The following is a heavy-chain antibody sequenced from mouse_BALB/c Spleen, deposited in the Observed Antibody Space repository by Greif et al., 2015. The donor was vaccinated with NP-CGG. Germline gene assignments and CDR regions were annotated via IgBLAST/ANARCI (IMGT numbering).Heavy chain of an antibody. CDR3: ASSYYYGSSYYAMDY. J-gene: IGHJ4*01. Sequence: VKLMESGAELAKPGASVKMSCKASGYTFTSYWMHWVKQRPGQGLEWIGYINPSTGYTEYNQKFKDKAALTADKSSSTAYMQLSSLTSEDSAVDYCASSYYYGSSYYAMDYWGQGTSVTVSS. D-gene: IGHD1-1*01. CDR1: GYTFTSYW. V-gene: IGHV1-7*01. CDR2: INPSTGYT.